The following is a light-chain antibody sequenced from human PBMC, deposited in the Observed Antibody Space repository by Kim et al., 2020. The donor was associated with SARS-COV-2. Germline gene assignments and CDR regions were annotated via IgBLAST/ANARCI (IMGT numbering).Light chain of an antibody. Sequence: QSALTQPASASGSPGQSITISCTGTSSDVGGYNYVSWYQQHPGKAPKLMIYDVSNRPSGVSNRFSGSKSGNTASLTISGLQAEDEADYYCSSYTSRSTRVFGGGTQLTVL. CDR2: DVS. J-gene: IGLJ2*01. V-gene: IGLV2-14*03. CDR3: SSYTSRSTRV. CDR1: SSDVGGYNY.